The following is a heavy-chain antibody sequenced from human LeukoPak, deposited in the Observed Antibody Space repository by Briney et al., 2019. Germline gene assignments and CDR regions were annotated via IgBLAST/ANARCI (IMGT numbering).Heavy chain of an antibody. Sequence: RASVKVSCKASGYTFSGYYMHWVRQAPGQGLECMGRINPNSGGTNYAQKFQGRVTMTRDTSISTAYMELSSLRSDHTAVYYCARLGSLFVLVPAATMSYPWGQGTMVTVSS. CDR1: GYTFSGYY. CDR3: ARLGSLFVLVPAATMSYP. J-gene: IGHJ5*02. CDR2: INPNSGGT. D-gene: IGHD2-2*01. V-gene: IGHV1-2*06.